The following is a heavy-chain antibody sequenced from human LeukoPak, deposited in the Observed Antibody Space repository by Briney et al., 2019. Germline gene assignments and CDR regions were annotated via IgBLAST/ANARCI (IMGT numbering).Heavy chain of an antibody. V-gene: IGHV3-23*01. CDR3: AKGHYDILTGYYNYGMDV. J-gene: IGHJ6*02. Sequence: PGGFLRLSCAASGFTFSSYAMSWVRQAPGKGLEWVSAISGSGGSTYYADSVKGRFTISRDNSKNTLYLQMNSLRAEDTAVYYCAKGHYDILTGYYNYGMDVWGQGTTVTVSS. CDR2: ISGSGGST. CDR1: GFTFSSYA. D-gene: IGHD3-9*01.